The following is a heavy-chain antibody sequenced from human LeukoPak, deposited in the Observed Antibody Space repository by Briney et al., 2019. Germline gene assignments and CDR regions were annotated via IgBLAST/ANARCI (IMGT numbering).Heavy chain of an antibody. V-gene: IGHV3-11*04. D-gene: IGHD6-6*01. Sequence: PGRCLRLSRAASGFTLSEYYMSWIRQAPGHGLEWISYISNSGSTIYCADSVKGRFTISRDNAKISLLLQMNSLRADDTAVYYCARGRWQLVPFDYWGQGTLVTVSS. CDR2: ISNSGSTI. J-gene: IGHJ4*02. CDR1: GFTLSEYY. CDR3: ARGRWQLVPFDY.